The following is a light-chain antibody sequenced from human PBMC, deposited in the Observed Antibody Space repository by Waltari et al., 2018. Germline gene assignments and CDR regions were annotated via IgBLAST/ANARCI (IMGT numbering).Light chain of an antibody. J-gene: IGKJ1*01. CDR1: QSVGRT. V-gene: IGKV3-20*01. CDR2: GAS. Sequence: EIVLTQSPGPLSLSPGERATLSCRASQSVGRTLAWYQQKPGQAPRLLMYGASSRATGTPDRFSGNGSGTDFSLTISRLEPEELAVYYCKHYVRLPATFGQGTKVEIK. CDR3: KHYVRLPAT.